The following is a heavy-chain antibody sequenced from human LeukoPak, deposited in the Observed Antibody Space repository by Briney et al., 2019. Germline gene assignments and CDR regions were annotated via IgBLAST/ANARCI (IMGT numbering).Heavy chain of an antibody. J-gene: IGHJ4*02. CDR3: ARHGYSSSWYFDY. Sequence: GESLKISCKGSGYSFTSYWIGWVRQMPGKGLEWMGINYPGDSDTRDSPSLQGQITISDNKSITTAYLQWSSLKASDTAMYYCARHGYSSSWYFDYWGQGTVVTVSS. CDR1: GYSFTSYW. D-gene: IGHD6-13*01. CDR2: NYPGDSDT. V-gene: IGHV5-51*01.